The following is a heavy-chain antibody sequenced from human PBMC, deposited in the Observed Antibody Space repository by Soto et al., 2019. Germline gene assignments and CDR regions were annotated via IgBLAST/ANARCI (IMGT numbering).Heavy chain of an antibody. J-gene: IGHJ4*02. CDR3: ANLDVAPLDY. Sequence: PGGSLRLSCAASGFTFTSYAMSWVRQAPGKGLEWVSAISGSGGSTYYADSVKGRFTISRDNSKNTLSLQMNTLRAEDTALYYCANLDVAPLDYWGQGTLVTVSS. CDR1: GFTFTSYA. D-gene: IGHD2-15*01. CDR2: ISGSGGST. V-gene: IGHV3-23*01.